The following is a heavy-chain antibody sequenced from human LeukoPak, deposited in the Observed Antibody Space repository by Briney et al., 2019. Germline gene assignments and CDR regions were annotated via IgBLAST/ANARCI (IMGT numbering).Heavy chain of an antibody. V-gene: IGHV3-74*01. CDR2: INSDGSST. Sequence: GGSLRLSCAASGFTFSGYWMHWVRQAPGKGLVWVSRINSDGSSTSYADSVKGRFTISRDNAKNTLYLQMNSLRAEDTAVYYCASRLNVDTPMVTGYWGQGTLVTVSS. CDR3: ASRLNVDTPMVTGY. D-gene: IGHD5-18*01. CDR1: GFTFSGYW. J-gene: IGHJ4*02.